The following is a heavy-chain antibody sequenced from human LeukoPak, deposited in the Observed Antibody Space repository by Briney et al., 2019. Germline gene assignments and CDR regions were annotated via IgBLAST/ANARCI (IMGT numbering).Heavy chain of an antibody. CDR2: INPNSGGT. Sequence: ASVKVSCKASGYTFTGYYMHWVRQAPGQGLEWMGWINPNSGGTNYAQKFQGRVTMTRDTSISTAYMELSRLRSDDTAVYYCARDPYSGSYSAYYYYYMDVWGKGTTVTVSS. J-gene: IGHJ6*03. V-gene: IGHV1-2*02. CDR3: ARDPYSGSYSAYYYYYMDV. CDR1: GYTFTGYY. D-gene: IGHD1-26*01.